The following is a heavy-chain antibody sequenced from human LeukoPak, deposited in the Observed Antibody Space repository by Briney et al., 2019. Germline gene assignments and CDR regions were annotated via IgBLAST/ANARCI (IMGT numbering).Heavy chain of an antibody. CDR2: IYYSGST. J-gene: IGHJ4*02. CDR1: GGSISSGGYY. CDR3: ARAPGGSPAPFDY. V-gene: IGHV4-31*03. D-gene: IGHD2-15*01. Sequence: SETLSLTCTVSGGSISSGGYYWSWIRQHPGKGLEWIGYIYYSGSTYYNPSLKSRVTISVDTSKNQFSLKLSSVTAADTAVYYCARAPGGSPAPFDYWGQGTLVTVSS.